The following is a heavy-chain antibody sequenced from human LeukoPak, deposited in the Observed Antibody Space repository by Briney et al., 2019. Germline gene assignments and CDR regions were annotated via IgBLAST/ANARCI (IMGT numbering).Heavy chain of an antibody. J-gene: IGHJ4*02. V-gene: IGHV3-23*01. CDR1: GFTFNNYA. CDR3: ASRGYNPY. CDR2: ITSSGST. D-gene: IGHD5-18*01. Sequence: GGSLRLSCAASGFTFNNYAMNWVRQAPGKGLEWVSVITSSGSTYYADSVKGRFTISRDNSKNTLYLQMNSLRAEDTAVYYCASRGYNPYWGQGTLVTVSS.